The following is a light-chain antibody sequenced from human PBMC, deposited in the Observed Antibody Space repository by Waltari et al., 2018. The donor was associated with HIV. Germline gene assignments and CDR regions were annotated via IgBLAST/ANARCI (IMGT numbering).Light chain of an antibody. J-gene: IGLJ3*02. CDR1: ALPKRY. V-gene: IGLV3-10*01. CDR2: EDS. Sequence: SYELTQPPSVSVSPGQTARITCSGDALPKRYPYWYQQKSGQDPVLVIYEDSKRPSGIPERFSGSSSGTMATLTISGAQVEDEADYYCYSRDSSGNSWVFGGGTKLTVL. CDR3: YSRDSSGNSWV.